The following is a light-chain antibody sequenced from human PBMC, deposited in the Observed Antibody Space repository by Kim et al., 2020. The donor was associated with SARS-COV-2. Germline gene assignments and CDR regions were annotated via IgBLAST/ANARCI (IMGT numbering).Light chain of an antibody. CDR2: GAS. Sequence: GDRVAPSGRASQSVSTSYLTWYQQKPGQAPRLLIYGASTRATGIPARFSGSWSGTEFTLTISSLQPEDFAVYYCQQDYNLPMYTFGQGTKLEI. V-gene: IGKV3D-7*01. CDR3: QQDYNLPMYT. J-gene: IGKJ2*01. CDR1: QSVSTSY.